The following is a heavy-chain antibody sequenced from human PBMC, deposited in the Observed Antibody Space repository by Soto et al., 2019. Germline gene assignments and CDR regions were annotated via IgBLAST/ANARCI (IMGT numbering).Heavy chain of an antibody. V-gene: IGHV1-69*13. Sequence: SVKVSCKASGGTFSSYAISWVRQAPGRGLEWMGGIIPIFGTTNYAQNFRARVTITADESTSTAYMELSSLTSEDTAVYYCGSVGYCSSTNCLFYYYHYGMDVWGQGTTVTVSS. CDR3: GSVGYCSSTNCLFYYYHYGMDV. J-gene: IGHJ6*02. D-gene: IGHD2-2*03. CDR2: IIPIFGTT. CDR1: GGTFSSYA.